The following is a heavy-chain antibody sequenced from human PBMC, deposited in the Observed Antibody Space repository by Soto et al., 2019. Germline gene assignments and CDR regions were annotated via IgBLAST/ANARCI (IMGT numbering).Heavy chain of an antibody. CDR2: IIPIFGTA. D-gene: IGHD3-3*01. Sequence: ASVKVSCKASGGTFSSYAISWVRQAPGQGLEWMGGIIPIFGTANYAQKFQGRVTITADESTSTAYMELSSLRSEDTAVYYCASLTYYDFWSGPNWFDPWGQGTLVTVS. V-gene: IGHV1-69*13. J-gene: IGHJ5*02. CDR1: GGTFSSYA. CDR3: ASLTYYDFWSGPNWFDP.